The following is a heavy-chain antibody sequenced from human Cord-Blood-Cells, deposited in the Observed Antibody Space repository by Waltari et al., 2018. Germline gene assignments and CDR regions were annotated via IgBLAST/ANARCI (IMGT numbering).Heavy chain of an antibody. D-gene: IGHD2-15*01. J-gene: IGHJ6*02. CDR1: GFTFSSYA. CDR3: AKDTDIVVVVAAIPVGGMDV. Sequence: EVQLVESGGGLVQPGGSLRLSCAASGFTFSSYAMSWVRQAPGKGLEWVSAISGSGGSTYYADSVKGLFTISRDNSKNTLYLQMNSLRAEDTAVYYCAKDTDIVVVVAAIPVGGMDVWGQGTTVTVSS. CDR2: ISGSGGST. V-gene: IGHV3-23*04.